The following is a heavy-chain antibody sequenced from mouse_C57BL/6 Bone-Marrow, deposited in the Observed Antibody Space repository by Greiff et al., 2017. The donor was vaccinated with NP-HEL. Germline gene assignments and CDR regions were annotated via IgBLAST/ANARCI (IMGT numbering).Heavy chain of an antibody. V-gene: IGHV1-20*01. CDR3: ARPLLLRSPGFAY. D-gene: IGHD1-1*01. Sequence: EVQLQQSGPELAKPGDSVKISCKASGYSFTGYFMNWVMQSHGKSLEWIGRINPYNGDTFYNQKFKGKATLTVDKSSSTAHMELRSLTSEDSAVYYCARPLLLRSPGFAYWGQGTLVTVSA. CDR2: INPYNGDT. CDR1: GYSFTGYF. J-gene: IGHJ3*01.